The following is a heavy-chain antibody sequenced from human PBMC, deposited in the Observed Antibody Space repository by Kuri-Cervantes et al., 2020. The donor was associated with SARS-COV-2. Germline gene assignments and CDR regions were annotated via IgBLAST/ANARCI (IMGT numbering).Heavy chain of an antibody. CDR1: GFTFSSYA. D-gene: IGHD3-3*01. CDR2: ISGSGGST. J-gene: IGHJ6*02. Sequence: GESLKISCAASGFTFSSYAMSWVRQAPGKGLEWVSAISGSGGSTYYADSVKGRFTISRDNSKNTLYLQMNSLRAEDTAVYYCARDSSRITIFGVVTRYGMDVWGQGTTVTVYS. V-gene: IGHV3-23*01. CDR3: ARDSSRITIFGVVTRYGMDV.